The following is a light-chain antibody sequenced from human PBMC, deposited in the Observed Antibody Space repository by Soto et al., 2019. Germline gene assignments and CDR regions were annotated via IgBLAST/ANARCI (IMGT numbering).Light chain of an antibody. CDR3: QKSYNTHRT. CDR1: QSIRNY. Sequence: DSQMTQSQTSLSASVGDRVAITCVASQSIRNYLNWYKKKTGEAPKILIYAASSLETGVPSRFSGSGFGTDFNLKIRSMQPEDFATYYCQKSYNTHRTFGNGNKGDLK. J-gene: IGKJ1*01. CDR2: AAS. V-gene: IGKV1-39*01.